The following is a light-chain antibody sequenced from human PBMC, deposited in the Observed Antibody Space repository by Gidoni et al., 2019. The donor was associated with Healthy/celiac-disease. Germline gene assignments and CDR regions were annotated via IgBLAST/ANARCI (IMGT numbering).Light chain of an antibody. CDR1: QSVSSN. CDR3: QQYNNWPPYT. J-gene: IGKJ2*01. V-gene: IGKV3-15*01. Sequence: EIVMTQSPATLSVSPGERATLSCRASQSVSSNLAWYQHKPGQAPRLLIYGTFTRAAGIPVRFSGSGSGTDFTLTISSLQSEDSAVYYCQQYNNWPPYTFGQGTKLEIK. CDR2: GTF.